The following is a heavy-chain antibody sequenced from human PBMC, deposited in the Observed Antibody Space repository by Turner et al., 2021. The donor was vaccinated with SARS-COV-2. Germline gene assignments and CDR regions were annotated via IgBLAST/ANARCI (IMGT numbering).Heavy chain of an antibody. CDR3: SRGDDSRKSGLL. V-gene: IGHV4-34*01. J-gene: IGHJ4*02. D-gene: IGHD2-21*02. CDR2: IHPSGST. CDR1: GGSFSGYY. Sequence: QVHLQQWGAGLLKPSETLSLTCAVYGGSFSGYYWTWIRQPPGKGLGWIGEIHPSGSTYYNPSLKSRVTISQDTSKSQFSLNLSSVTAADTAVYHCSRGDDSRKSGLLWGQGTLVTVSS.